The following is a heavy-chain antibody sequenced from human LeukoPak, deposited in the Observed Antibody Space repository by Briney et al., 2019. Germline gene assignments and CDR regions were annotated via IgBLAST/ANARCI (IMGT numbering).Heavy chain of an antibody. CDR3: ARRGGYCSSTSCYRSPRYYYYGMDV. CDR2: INHSGST. Sequence: PSETLSLTCAVYGGSFSGYYWSWIRQPPGKGLEWIGEINHSGSTNYNPSLKSRVTISVDTSKNQFSLKLSSVTAADTAVYYCARRGGYCSSTSCYRSPRYYYYGMDVWGQGTTVTVSS. D-gene: IGHD2-2*01. J-gene: IGHJ6*02. V-gene: IGHV4-34*01. CDR1: GGSFSGYY.